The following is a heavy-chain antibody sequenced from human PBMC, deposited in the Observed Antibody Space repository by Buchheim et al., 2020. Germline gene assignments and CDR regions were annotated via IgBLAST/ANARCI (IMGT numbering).Heavy chain of an antibody. CDR2: IHTSGST. J-gene: IGHJ4*02. CDR1: GASISSGSYY. D-gene: IGHD3-3*01. CDR3: ARAIDFWSGYYLDF. Sequence: QVQLQESGPGLVKPSQTLSLTCPVFGASISSGSYYWSWIRQPAGKGLEWLGRIHTSGSTNYNPSLTSRVTLSVDTSKNQFSLKLTSVTAADTAVYFCARAIDFWSGYYLDFWGRGTL. V-gene: IGHV4-61*02.